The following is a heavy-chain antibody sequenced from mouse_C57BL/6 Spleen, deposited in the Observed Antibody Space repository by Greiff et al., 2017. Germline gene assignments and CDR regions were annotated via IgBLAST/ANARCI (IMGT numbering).Heavy chain of an antibody. V-gene: IGHV1-39*01. J-gene: IGHJ2*01. CDR2: INPNYGTT. D-gene: IGHD1-1*01. Sequence: VQLKESGPEPVKPGASVKISCKASGYSFTDYNMNWVKQSNGKSLEWIGVINPNYGTTSYNQKFKGKATLTVDQSSSTAYMQLNSLTSEDSAVYYCASSGDLRYKNFDYWGQGTTLTVSS. CDR3: ASSGDLRYKNFDY. CDR1: GYSFTDYN.